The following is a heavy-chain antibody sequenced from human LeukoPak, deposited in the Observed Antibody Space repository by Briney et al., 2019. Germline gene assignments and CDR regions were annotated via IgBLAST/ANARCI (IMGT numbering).Heavy chain of an antibody. Sequence: GGSLRLSCAASEFTFRNFGMHWVPQAPGKGLEWVAFIWYDGSNQYYADSVKGRFTVSRDNSKNTLDLQMNSLRADDTAVYYCARDHAASASLPGWFGAWGQGTLVTVSS. CDR3: ARDHAASASLPGWFGA. V-gene: IGHV3-33*01. J-gene: IGHJ5*02. CDR1: EFTFRNFG. CDR2: IWYDGSNQ. D-gene: IGHD3-10*01.